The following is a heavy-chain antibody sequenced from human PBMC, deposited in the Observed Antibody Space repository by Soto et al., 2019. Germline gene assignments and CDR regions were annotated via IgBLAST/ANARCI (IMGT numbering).Heavy chain of an antibody. CDR2: IWYDGSNR. Sequence: QVQLVESGGGVVQPGRSLRLSCAASGFTFSSYGMHWVRQAPGKGLEWVAVIWYDGSNRYYADSVKGRFTISRDNSKNPLYQQLNRLRAEDAAVYYCARGRAEGLLPDEPTDAGMGVWGQGTTGTGSS. D-gene: IGHD3-3*01. CDR3: ARGRAEGLLPDEPTDAGMGV. CDR1: GFTFSSYG. V-gene: IGHV3-33*01. J-gene: IGHJ6*02.